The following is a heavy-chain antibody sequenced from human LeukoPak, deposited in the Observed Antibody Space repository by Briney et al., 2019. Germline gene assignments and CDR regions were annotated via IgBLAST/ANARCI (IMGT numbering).Heavy chain of an antibody. CDR3: ARDVVLITANWFDP. Sequence: PSETLSLTCTVSGGSISTYYWSWIRQPAGKGLEWIGRIYSSGSTNYNPSLKSRVTMSVDTSKNQLSLNLSSVTAADTAVYYCARDVVLITANWFDPWGQGTLVTVSS. J-gene: IGHJ5*02. CDR2: IYSSGST. CDR1: GGSISTYY. V-gene: IGHV4-4*07. D-gene: IGHD3-22*01.